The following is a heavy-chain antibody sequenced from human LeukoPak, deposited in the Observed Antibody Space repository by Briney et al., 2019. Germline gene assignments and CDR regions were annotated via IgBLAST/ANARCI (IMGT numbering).Heavy chain of an antibody. J-gene: IGHJ4*02. V-gene: IGHV3-21*01. CDR2: ISSSSSYI. CDR3: ARGMATMVRGVSFPPFDY. Sequence: GGSLRLSCAASGFTFSSYSMNWVRQAPGKGLEWVSSISSSSSYIYYADSVKGRFTISRDNAKNSLYLQMNSLRAEDTAAYYCARGMATMVRGVSFPPFDYWGQGTLVTVSS. CDR1: GFTFSSYS. D-gene: IGHD3-10*01.